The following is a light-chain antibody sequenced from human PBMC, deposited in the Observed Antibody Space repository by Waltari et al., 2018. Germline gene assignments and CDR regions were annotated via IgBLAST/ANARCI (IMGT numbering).Light chain of an antibody. J-gene: IGLJ2*01. V-gene: IGLV2-14*03. CDR1: SNYVGASKF. CDR2: DVT. Sequence: QSALTQPASVSGSPGQSITISCTGTSNYVGASKFVSWYHQHPGRAPQLMISDVTERPSGISYRFSGSKSANTASLTISGLLPEDEAIYYCSSFTDTHTLLFGGGTTVTVL. CDR3: SSFTDTHTLL.